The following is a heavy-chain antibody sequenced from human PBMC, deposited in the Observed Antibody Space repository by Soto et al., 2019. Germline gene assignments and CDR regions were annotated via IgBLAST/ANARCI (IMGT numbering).Heavy chain of an antibody. CDR1: GYSFSTNW. CDR2: IFPGDSDT. D-gene: IGHD3-9*01. V-gene: IGHV5-51*01. CDR3: ARRRRDILTGSPVTLDY. J-gene: IGHJ4*02. Sequence: GESLKISCKGSGYSFSTNWIGWVRQMPGKGLEWMGVIFPGDSDTRYSPSFQGQVTISADNSISTAYLQWSSLKASDTAMSYSARRRRDILTGSPVTLDYWGQGTLVTVSS.